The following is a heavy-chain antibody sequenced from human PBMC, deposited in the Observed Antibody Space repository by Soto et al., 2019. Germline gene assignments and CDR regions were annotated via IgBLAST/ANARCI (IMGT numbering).Heavy chain of an antibody. Sequence: SWTLSLTFSVSGGSISSYYWSWIRQPPGKGLEWIGYIYYSGSTNYNPSLKSRVTISVDTSKNQFSLKLSSVTAADTAVYYCASSGYDPNNYYYYYYMDVWGKGTTVTVSS. J-gene: IGHJ6*03. CDR1: GGSISSYY. CDR2: IYYSGST. D-gene: IGHD5-12*01. CDR3: ASSGYDPNNYYYYYYMDV. V-gene: IGHV4-59*08.